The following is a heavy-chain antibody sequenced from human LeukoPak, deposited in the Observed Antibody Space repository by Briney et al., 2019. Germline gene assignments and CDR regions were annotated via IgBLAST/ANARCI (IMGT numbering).Heavy chain of an antibody. D-gene: IGHD2-2*01. CDR1: GDSVSSNSAA. V-gene: IGHV6-1*01. Sequence: SQTLSRNCAISGDSVSSNSAAWNWIRKSPSRGVGWLGRTYYRSKWYNDYAVSVKSRITINPDTSKNQFSLQLNSVTPEDTVVYYCARGIVVVPAANYYYGMDVWGKGTTVTVSS. CDR2: TYYRSKWYN. CDR3: ARGIVVVPAANYYYGMDV. J-gene: IGHJ6*04.